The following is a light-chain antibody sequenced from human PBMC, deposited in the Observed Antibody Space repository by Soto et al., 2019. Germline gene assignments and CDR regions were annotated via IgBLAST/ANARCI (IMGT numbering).Light chain of an antibody. CDR2: DVS. J-gene: IGLJ1*01. Sequence: QSALTQPASVSGSPGQSVTISCTGTSSDVGGYNYVSWYQQHPGKAPKLMIYDVSNRPSGVSNRFSGSKSGNTASLTISGLHAEDEADYYCSSYTSSNTLYVFGTGTKLTVL. V-gene: IGLV2-14*01. CDR3: SSYTSSNTLYV. CDR1: SSDVGGYNY.